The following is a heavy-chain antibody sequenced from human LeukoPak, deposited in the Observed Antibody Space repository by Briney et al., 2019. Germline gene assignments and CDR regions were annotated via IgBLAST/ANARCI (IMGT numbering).Heavy chain of an antibody. V-gene: IGHV3-11*05. D-gene: IGHD2-15*01. CDR3: AKGSHYSH. CDR1: GFSFSEHY. Sequence: GGSPRLSCAASGFSFSEHYMAWIRQAPGKGLQWLGYISSGRYSTYYAESMKGRITISRDNSKNTLYLQMNSLRAEDTAVYYCAKGSHYSHWGQGTRVTVSS. CDR2: ISSGRYST. J-gene: IGHJ4*02.